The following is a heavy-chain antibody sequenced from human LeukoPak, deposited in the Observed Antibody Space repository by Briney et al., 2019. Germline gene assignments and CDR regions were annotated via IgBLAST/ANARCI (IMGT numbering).Heavy chain of an antibody. Sequence: PGGSLRLSCAASGFTFTNYWMSWVRQAPGKGLEWVANIKQDGSEIFYVDSVKGRFTISRDNAKNSLYLQMNSLKAEDTAVYYCASQKENMIVVVSYFDYWGQGTLVTVSS. V-gene: IGHV3-7*01. CDR2: IKQDGSEI. CDR1: GFTFTNYW. D-gene: IGHD3-22*01. J-gene: IGHJ4*02. CDR3: ASQKENMIVVVSYFDY.